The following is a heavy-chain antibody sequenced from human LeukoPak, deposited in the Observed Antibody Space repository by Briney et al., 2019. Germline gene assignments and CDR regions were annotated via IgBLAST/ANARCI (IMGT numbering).Heavy chain of an antibody. CDR1: GFTFSSYW. Sequence: PGGSLRLSCAASGFTFSSYWMHWVRQAPGKGLEWVSGISWNSGSIGYADSVKGRFTISRDNAKNSLYLQMNSLRAEDTALYYCAKDISSGYPYNWFDPWGQGTLVTVSS. CDR3: AKDISSGYPYNWFDP. D-gene: IGHD5-12*01. CDR2: ISWNSGSI. V-gene: IGHV3-9*01. J-gene: IGHJ5*02.